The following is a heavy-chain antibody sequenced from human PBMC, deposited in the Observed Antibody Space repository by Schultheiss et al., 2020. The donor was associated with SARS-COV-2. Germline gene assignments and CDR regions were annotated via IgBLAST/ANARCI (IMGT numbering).Heavy chain of an antibody. D-gene: IGHD1-26*01. CDR2: ISGSGTTI. CDR3: ARAGLIVGADYYYYGMDV. Sequence: GGSLRLSCAASGFTFSNAWMSWVRQAPGKGLEWISSISGSGTTIYYADSLKGRFTISRDNAKNSLYLQMNSLRAEDTAVYYCARAGLIVGADYYYYGMDVWGQGTTVTVSS. V-gene: IGHV3-11*04. CDR1: GFTFSNAW. J-gene: IGHJ6*02.